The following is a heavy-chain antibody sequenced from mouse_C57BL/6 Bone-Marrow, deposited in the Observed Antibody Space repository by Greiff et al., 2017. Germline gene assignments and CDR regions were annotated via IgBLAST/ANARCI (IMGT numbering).Heavy chain of an antibody. CDR3: AILFDY. CDR2: IDPSDSYT. J-gene: IGHJ2*01. Sequence: VQLQQPGAELVMPGASVKLSCKASGYTFTSYWMHWVKQRPGQGLEWIGEIDPSDSYTNYNQKFKGKSTLTVDKSSSTAYMQLSSLTSEDSAVYYCAILFDYWGQGTTLTVSS. CDR1: GYTFTSYW. V-gene: IGHV1-69*01.